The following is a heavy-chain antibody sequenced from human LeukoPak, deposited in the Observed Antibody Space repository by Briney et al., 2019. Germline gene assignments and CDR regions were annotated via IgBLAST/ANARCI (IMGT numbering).Heavy chain of an antibody. CDR1: GFTFSSYS. Sequence: GGSLRLSCAASGFTFSSYSMNWVRQAPGKGLEWVSSISSSSSYICYADSVKGRFTISGDNAKNSLYLQMNSLRAEDTAVYYCARVGDPWYFDYWGQGTLVTVSS. V-gene: IGHV3-21*01. D-gene: IGHD2-21*02. CDR3: ARVGDPWYFDY. CDR2: ISSSSSYI. J-gene: IGHJ4*02.